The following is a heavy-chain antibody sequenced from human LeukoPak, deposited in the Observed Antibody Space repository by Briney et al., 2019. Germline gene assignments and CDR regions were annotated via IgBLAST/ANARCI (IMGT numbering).Heavy chain of an antibody. CDR3: ASCKEGYAYGDY. J-gene: IGHJ4*02. Sequence: VASVKVSCKASGGTFSSYAISWVRQAPGQVLEWMGRIIPILGIANYAQKFQGRVTITADKSTSTAYMELSSLRSEDTAVYYCASCKEGYAYGDYWGQGTLVTVSS. D-gene: IGHD3-16*01. CDR1: GGTFSSYA. CDR2: IIPILGIA. V-gene: IGHV1-69*04.